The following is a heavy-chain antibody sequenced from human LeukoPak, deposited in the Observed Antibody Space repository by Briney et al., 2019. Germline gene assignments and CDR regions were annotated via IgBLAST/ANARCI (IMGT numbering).Heavy chain of an antibody. D-gene: IGHD3-16*01. CDR1: GDSITNYY. Sequence: SETLSLTCTVSGDSITNYYWSWIRQPPGKGLEWIAYISYSGSTKYSPSLESRVTISVDTSKNQFSLNLNSVTAADTAVYYCARVGRGDHTWGSYSFDRWSQGALVTVSS. V-gene: IGHV4-59*01. CDR3: ARVGRGDHTWGSYSFDR. J-gene: IGHJ5*02. CDR2: ISYSGST.